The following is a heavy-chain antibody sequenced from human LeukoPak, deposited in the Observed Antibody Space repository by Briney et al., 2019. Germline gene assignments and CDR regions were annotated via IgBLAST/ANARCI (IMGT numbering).Heavy chain of an antibody. J-gene: IGHJ4*02. V-gene: IGHV1-2*02. Sequence: GASVKVSCKASGYTFTGYYMHWVRQAPGQGLEWMGWINPNSGGTNYAQKFQGRVTMTRDTSISTAYMELSRLRSDDTAVYYCAPRSEYQLLSGFDYWGQGTLVTVSS. CDR3: APRSEYQLLSGFDY. CDR1: GYTFTGYY. D-gene: IGHD2-2*01. CDR2: INPNSGGT.